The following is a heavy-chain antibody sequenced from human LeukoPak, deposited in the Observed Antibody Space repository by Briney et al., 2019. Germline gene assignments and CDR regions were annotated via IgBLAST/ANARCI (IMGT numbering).Heavy chain of an antibody. CDR1: GFTFSSYN. V-gene: IGHV3-48*04. CDR3: ARETL. CDR2: ISSSSGTI. J-gene: IGHJ4*02. Sequence: QPGGSLRLSCAASGFTFSSYNMNWVRQAPGKGLEWVSYISSSSGTIYYADSVKGRFTISRDNAKNSLYLQMNRLRAEDTAVYYCARETLGGQGTLVTVSS.